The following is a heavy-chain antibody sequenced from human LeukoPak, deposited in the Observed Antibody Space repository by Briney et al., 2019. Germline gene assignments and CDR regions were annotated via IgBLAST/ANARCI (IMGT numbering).Heavy chain of an antibody. CDR1: GFTFDDYG. CDR2: INWNGGST. V-gene: IGHV3-20*04. J-gene: IGHJ4*02. CDR3: ASITIFGVASL. Sequence: PGGXLRLSCAASGFTFDDYGMSWVRQAPGKGVEWVSGINWNGGSTGYADSVKGRFTISRDNAKNSLYLQMNSLRAEDTALYYCASITIFGVASLWGQGTLVTVSS. D-gene: IGHD3-3*01.